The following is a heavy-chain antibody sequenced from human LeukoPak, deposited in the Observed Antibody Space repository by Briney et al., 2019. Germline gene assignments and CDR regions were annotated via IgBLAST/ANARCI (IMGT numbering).Heavy chain of an antibody. J-gene: IGHJ4*02. CDR2: ISYDGSNK. CDR3: AKDLYSGYDC. CDR1: GFTFSSYG. V-gene: IGHV3-30*18. Sequence: GRSLRLSCAASGFTFSSYGMHWVRQAPGKGLEWVAVISYDGSNKYYADSVKGRFTISRDNSKNTLYLQMNSLRAEDTAVYYCAKDLYSGYDCWGQGTLVTVSS. D-gene: IGHD5-12*01.